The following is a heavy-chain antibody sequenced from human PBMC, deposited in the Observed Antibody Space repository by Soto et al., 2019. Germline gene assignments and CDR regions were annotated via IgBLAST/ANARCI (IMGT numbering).Heavy chain of an antibody. V-gene: IGHV4-34*01. J-gene: IGHJ4*02. CDR3: ARAPKVSGSSQTRPDF. Sequence: KTSETLSLTCSIYSGSFSGYYWSWIRQPPGKGLEWIGELSQSGNTNYSPSLKSRVSISIDTSKKQFSLNLASVSAADTAVYYCARAPKVSGSSQTRPDFWGQGTLVTVSS. D-gene: IGHD6-6*01. CDR1: SGSFSGYY. CDR2: LSQSGNT.